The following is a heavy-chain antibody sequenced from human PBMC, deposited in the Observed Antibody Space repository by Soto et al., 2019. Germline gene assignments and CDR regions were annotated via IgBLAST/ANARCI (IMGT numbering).Heavy chain of an antibody. D-gene: IGHD2-2*02. CDR2: INPSGGST. V-gene: IGHV1-46*01. CDR3: ARDRNWALPAAILGYYYYGMDV. J-gene: IGHJ6*02. Sequence: AASVKVSCKASGYTFTSYYMHWVRQAPGQGLEWMGIINPSGGSTSYAQKFQGRVTMTRDTSTSTVYMELSSLRSEDTAVYYCARDRNWALPAAILGYYYYGMDVWGQGTTVTVSS. CDR1: GYTFTSYY.